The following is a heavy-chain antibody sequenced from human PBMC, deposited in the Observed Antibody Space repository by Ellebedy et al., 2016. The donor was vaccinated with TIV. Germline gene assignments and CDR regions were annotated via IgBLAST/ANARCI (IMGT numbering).Heavy chain of an antibody. Sequence: MPSETLSLTCAVSGGSISSSNWWSWVRQPPGKGLEWLGEIYHSGSTNYNPSLKSRVTLSVDKSKNQFSLKLSSVTAADTAVYYCASRITMVRGADYWGQGTLVTVSS. J-gene: IGHJ4*02. V-gene: IGHV4-4*02. D-gene: IGHD3-10*01. CDR2: IYHSGST. CDR1: GGSISSSNW. CDR3: ASRITMVRGADY.